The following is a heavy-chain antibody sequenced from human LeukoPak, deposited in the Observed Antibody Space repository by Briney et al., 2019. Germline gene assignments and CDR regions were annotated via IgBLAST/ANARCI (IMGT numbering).Heavy chain of an antibody. Sequence: NASETLSLTCAVYGGSFSGYYWSWIRQPPGRGLEWIGEVNHSGSTNHNPSLKSRVTISVDTSKNQFSLKLSSVTAADTAVYYCARGPAATFYYFDYWGQGTLVTVSS. D-gene: IGHD2-2*01. CDR3: ARGPAATFYYFDY. CDR1: GGSFSGYY. CDR2: VNHSGST. J-gene: IGHJ4*02. V-gene: IGHV4-34*01.